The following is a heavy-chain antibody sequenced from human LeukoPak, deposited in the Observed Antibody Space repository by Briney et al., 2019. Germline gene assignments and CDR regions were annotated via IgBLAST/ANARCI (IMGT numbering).Heavy chain of an antibody. CDR2: INYSGGT. CDR3: ARDSPPYYFDY. V-gene: IGHV4-31*03. J-gene: IGHJ4*02. CDR1: GGSISSGGYY. Sequence: SETLSLTCTVSGGSISSGGYYWSWIRQHPGKGLEWIGYINYSGGTYYNPSLKSRVIISVDTSKNQFSLKLSSVTAADTAVYYCARDSPPYYFDYWGQGTLVTVSS.